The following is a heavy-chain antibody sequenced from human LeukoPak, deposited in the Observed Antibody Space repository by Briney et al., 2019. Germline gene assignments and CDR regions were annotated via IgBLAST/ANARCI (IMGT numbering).Heavy chain of an antibody. CDR3: AISPFRGPNWFDP. V-gene: IGHV3-21*01. Sequence: PGGSLRLSCAASGFTFSSYSMNWVRQAPGKGLEWVSSISSSSSYIYYADSVKGRFTISRDNAKNSLYLQMNSLRAEDTAVYYCAISPFRGPNWFDPWGQGTLVTVSS. CDR2: ISSSSSYI. CDR1: GFTFSSYS. D-gene: IGHD3-10*01. J-gene: IGHJ5*02.